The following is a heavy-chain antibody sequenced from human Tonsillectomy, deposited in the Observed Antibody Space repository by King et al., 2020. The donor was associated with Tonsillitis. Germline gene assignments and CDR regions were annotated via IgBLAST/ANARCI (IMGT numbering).Heavy chain of an antibody. Sequence: VQLVESGGGLVQPGGSLRLSCAASGLTFSSYALSWVRQAPGKGLEWVSTSWGSGGNTYYADTVKGRFTISRDNPKNTLHLQMNSLRAEDTAVYYLPKASCALYYPWGLIAIDVWGQGTTVTVSS. D-gene: IGHD2-8*01. CDR2: SWGSGGNT. CDR1: GLTFSSYA. CDR3: PKASCALYYPWGLIAIDV. J-gene: IGHJ6*02. V-gene: IGHV3-23*04.